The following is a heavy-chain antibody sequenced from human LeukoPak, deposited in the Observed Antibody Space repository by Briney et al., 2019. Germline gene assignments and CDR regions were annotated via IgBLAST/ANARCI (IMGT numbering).Heavy chain of an antibody. D-gene: IGHD6-13*01. CDR3: ARDGIAAGYNWFDP. J-gene: IGHJ5*02. V-gene: IGHV7-4-1*02. CDR2: INTNTGNP. CDR1: GYTFTSYA. Sequence: WASVKVSCKASGYTFTSYAMNWVRQAPGQGLEWMGWINTNTGNPTYAQGFTGRFVFYLDTSVSTAYLQISSLKAEDTAVYYCARDGIAAGYNWFDPWGQGTLVTVSS.